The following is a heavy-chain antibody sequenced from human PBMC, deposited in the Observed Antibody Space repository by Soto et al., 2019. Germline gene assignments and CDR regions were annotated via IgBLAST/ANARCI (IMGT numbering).Heavy chain of an antibody. CDR2: ISWDGGST. V-gene: IGHV3-43*01. D-gene: IGHD3-10*01. J-gene: IGHJ2*01. Sequence: EVQLVESGGVVVQPGGSLRLSCAASGFTFDDYTMHWVRQAPGKGLEWVSLISWDGGSTYYADSVKGRFTISRDNSKNSLYLQMNSLRTEDTALYYCAKYASGSYTIRYFDLWGRGTLVTVSS. CDR1: GFTFDDYT. CDR3: AKYASGSYTIRYFDL.